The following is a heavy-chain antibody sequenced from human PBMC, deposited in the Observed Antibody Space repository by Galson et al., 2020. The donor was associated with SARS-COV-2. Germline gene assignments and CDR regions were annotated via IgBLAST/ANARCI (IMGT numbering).Heavy chain of an antibody. V-gene: IGHV1-2*04. Sequence: ASVKVSCKASGYTFTGYYMHWVRQAPGQGLEWMGWINPNSGGTTYAQKFQDWVTMTRDTSISTAYMELSRLRSDDTAVYYCARDNDHDAFDMWGKGKMVTVAS. CDR1: GYTFTGYY. J-gene: IGHJ3*02. CDR3: ARDNDHDAFDM. CDR2: INPNSGGT. D-gene: IGHD1-1*01.